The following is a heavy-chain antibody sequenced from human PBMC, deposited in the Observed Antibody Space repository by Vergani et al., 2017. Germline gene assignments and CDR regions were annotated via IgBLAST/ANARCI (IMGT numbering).Heavy chain of an antibody. J-gene: IGHJ4*02. D-gene: IGHD1-26*01. V-gene: IGHV3-11*05. Sequence: QVQLVESGGGLVKPGGSLRLSCAASGFTFSDYYMSWIRQAPGKGLEWVSYISSSSSYTNYADSVKGRFTISRDNSKNTLYLQMNSLRAEDTAVYYCAKEPYSGSYFDYWGQGTLVTVSS. CDR1: GFTFSDYY. CDR2: ISSSSSYT. CDR3: AKEPYSGSYFDY.